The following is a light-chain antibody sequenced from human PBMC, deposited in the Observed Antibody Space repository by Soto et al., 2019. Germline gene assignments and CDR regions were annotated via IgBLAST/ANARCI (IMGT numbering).Light chain of an antibody. CDR1: NSDVGSFNS. J-gene: IGLJ1*01. V-gene: IGLV2-14*03. CDR2: DVK. Sequence: QSALTQPASVSGSPGQSITISCTAANSDVGSFNSVSWYQQHPGKAPKLILYDVKHRPSGVPHRFSSSKSANTASLTISGLQADDEAEYYCNSYTRGSTRYVFGTGTKLTVL. CDR3: NSYTRGSTRYV.